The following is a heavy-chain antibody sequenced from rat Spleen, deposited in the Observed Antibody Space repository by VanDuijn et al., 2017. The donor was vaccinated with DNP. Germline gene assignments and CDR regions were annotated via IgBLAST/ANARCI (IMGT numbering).Heavy chain of an antibody. V-gene: IGHV5-27*01. CDR2: MSPTTRSS. J-gene: IGHJ2*01. CDR1: GFSFSDYD. Sequence: EVQLVESGGGLVQPGRSLKLSCAASGFSFSDYDMAWVRQAPTKGLEWVACMSPTTRSSYYRDSVRGRFTISRDNAKNTLSLQMNSLRSEDTATYYCTLDGDPTTTGDYWGQGVMVTVSS. D-gene: IGHD1-5*01. CDR3: TLDGDPTTTGDY.